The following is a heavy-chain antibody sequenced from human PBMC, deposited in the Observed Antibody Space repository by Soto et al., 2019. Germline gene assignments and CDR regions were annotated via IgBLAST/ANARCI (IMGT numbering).Heavy chain of an antibody. Sequence: PSETLSLTCTVSGGSISSGGDYWTWIRQHPGKGLEWIGSIYYGGSTNYNPSLKSRITILPDTSKNQFSLWLSSVTAADTAVYYCARGGLLRSKGYYYYYMDVWGRGTTVTVSS. V-gene: IGHV4-31*03. J-gene: IGHJ6*03. CDR2: IYYGGST. D-gene: IGHD3-16*01. CDR1: GGSISSGGDY. CDR3: ARGGLLRSKGYYYYYMDV.